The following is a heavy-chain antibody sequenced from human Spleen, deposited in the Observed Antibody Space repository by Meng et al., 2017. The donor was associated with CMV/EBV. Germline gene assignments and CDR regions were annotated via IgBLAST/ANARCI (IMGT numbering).Heavy chain of an antibody. Sequence: ASVKVSCKASGYTFTGYYIHWVRQAPGQGLEWMGWINPNSGGTNYAQKSQGRVTMTRDTSISTAYMELSRLRSDDTAVYYCARPQLPAHTGSYRYYYYYGMDFWGQGTTVTVSS. CDR2: INPNSGGT. CDR3: ARPQLPAHTGSYRYYYYYGMDF. J-gene: IGHJ6*02. CDR1: GYTFTGYY. V-gene: IGHV1-2*02. D-gene: IGHD1-26*01.